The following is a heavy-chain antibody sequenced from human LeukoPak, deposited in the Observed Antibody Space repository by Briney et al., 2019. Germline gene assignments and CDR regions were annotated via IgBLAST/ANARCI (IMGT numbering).Heavy chain of an antibody. CDR2: INHSGST. J-gene: IGHJ4*02. V-gene: IGHV4-34*01. CDR3: ARLLLWFGDSYYFDY. Sequence: LETLSLTCAVYGGSFSGYYWSWIRQPPGKGLEWIGEINHSGSTNYNPSLKSRVTISVDTSKNQFSLKLSSVTAADTAVYYCARLLLWFGDSYYFDYWGQGTLVTVSS. D-gene: IGHD3-10*01. CDR1: GGSFSGYY.